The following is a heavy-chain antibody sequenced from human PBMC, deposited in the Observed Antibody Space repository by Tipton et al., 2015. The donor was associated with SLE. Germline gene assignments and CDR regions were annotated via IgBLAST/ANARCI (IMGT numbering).Heavy chain of an antibody. J-gene: IGHJ2*01. Sequence: LRLSCTVSGGSISSGSYYWSWIRQPAGKGLEWIGRIYTSGSTNYNPPLKIRVTISVDTSKNQFSLNLSSVTAADTSVYYCARTVGDYGYFDLWGRGTLVTVSS. CDR3: ARTVGDYGYFDL. CDR2: IYTSGST. CDR1: GGSISSGSYY. V-gene: IGHV4-61*02. D-gene: IGHD4-17*01.